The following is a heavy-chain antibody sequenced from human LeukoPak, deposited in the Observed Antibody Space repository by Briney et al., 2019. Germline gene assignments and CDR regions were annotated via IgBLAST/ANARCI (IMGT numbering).Heavy chain of an antibody. V-gene: IGHV1-69*05. Sequence: SVKVSCKASGGTFSSYAISWVRQAPGQGLEWMGRIIPIFGTANYAQKFQGRVTITTDESTSTAYMELSSLRSEDTAVYYCAREYYYDSSGYYYVIDYWGQGTLVTVS. J-gene: IGHJ4*02. CDR1: GGTFSSYA. CDR3: AREYYYDSSGYYYVIDY. D-gene: IGHD3-22*01. CDR2: IIPIFGTA.